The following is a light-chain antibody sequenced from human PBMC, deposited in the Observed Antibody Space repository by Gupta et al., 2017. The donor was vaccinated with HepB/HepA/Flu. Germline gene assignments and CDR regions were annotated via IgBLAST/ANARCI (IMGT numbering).Light chain of an antibody. CDR3: QSADNSGPYPEV. CDR1: ALSKQY. CDR2: KDS. J-gene: IGLJ1*01. V-gene: IGLV3-25*03. Sequence: TQPPSVSVSPGQTARITCSGDALSKQYAYWYQQKPGQAPVLGRYKDSERPSGIPERFSGSSSGTKVTLTISGVQAEDEADDYCQSADNSGPYPEVFGTGTKVTVL.